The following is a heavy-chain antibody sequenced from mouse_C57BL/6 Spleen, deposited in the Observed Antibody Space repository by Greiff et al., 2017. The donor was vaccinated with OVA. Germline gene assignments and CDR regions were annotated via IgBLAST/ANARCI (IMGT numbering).Heavy chain of an antibody. CDR3: AKGVYDYDAWFAY. CDR1: GYTFTSYW. CDR2: IDPSDSYT. J-gene: IGHJ3*01. D-gene: IGHD2-4*01. Sequence: QVQLQQSGAELVMPGASVKLSCKASGYTFTSYWMHWVKQRPGQGLEWIGEIDPSDSYTNYNQKFKGKSTLTVDKSSSTAYMQLSSLTSEDSAVYYCAKGVYDYDAWFAYWGQGTLVTVSA. V-gene: IGHV1-69*01.